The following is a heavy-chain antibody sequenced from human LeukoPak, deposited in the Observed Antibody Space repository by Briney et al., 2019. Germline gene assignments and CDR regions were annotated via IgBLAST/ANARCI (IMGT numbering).Heavy chain of an antibody. J-gene: IGHJ4*02. D-gene: IGHD4-17*01. CDR2: IYSGGST. CDR3: AAGSTVTTPFDY. CDR1: GFTVSSNY. Sequence: GGSLRLSCAASGFTVSSNYMSWVRQAPGKGLEWVSVIYSGGSTYYADSVKGRFTISRDNSKNTLYLQMNSLRAEDTAVYYCAAGSTVTTPFDYWGQRTLVTVSS. V-gene: IGHV3-66*02.